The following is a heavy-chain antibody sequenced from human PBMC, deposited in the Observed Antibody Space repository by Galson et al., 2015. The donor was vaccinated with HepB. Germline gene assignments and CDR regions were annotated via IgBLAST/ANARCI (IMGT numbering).Heavy chain of an antibody. J-gene: IGHJ6*02. CDR2: VHYTGST. Sequence: ETLSLTCTVSGGSISSYYWSWIRQPPGKGLEWIGYVHYTGSTNYNPSLKSRVTISVDTSKNQFSLKLSSVTAADTAVYYCARNYDFPRYYGMDVWGQGTTVTVSS. CDR1: GGSISSYY. V-gene: IGHV4-59*01. D-gene: IGHD3-3*01. CDR3: ARNYDFPRYYGMDV.